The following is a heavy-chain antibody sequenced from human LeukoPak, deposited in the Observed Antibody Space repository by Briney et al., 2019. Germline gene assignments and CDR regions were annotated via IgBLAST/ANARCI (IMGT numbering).Heavy chain of an antibody. Sequence: SVKVSCKASGGTFSSYAISWVRQAPGQGLEWMGGIIPIFGTANYAQKFQGRVTITTDESTSTAYMELSSLRSEDTAVYYCARDHYGDYKPYYYYMDVWGKGTTVTVSS. CDR2: IIPIFGTA. D-gene: IGHD4-17*01. J-gene: IGHJ6*03. V-gene: IGHV1-69*05. CDR1: GGTFSSYA. CDR3: ARDHYGDYKPYYYYMDV.